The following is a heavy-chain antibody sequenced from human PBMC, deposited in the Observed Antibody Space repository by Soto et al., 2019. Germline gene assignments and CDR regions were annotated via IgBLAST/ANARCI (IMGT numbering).Heavy chain of an antibody. Sequence: SVKVSCKASGGTFSSYAISWVRQAPGQGHEWMGGIIPIFGTANYAQKFQGRVTITADKSTSTAYMELSSLRSEDTAVYYCARALRFLEWPYYYYGMDVWGQGTTVTVSS. D-gene: IGHD3-3*01. V-gene: IGHV1-69*06. J-gene: IGHJ6*02. CDR2: IIPIFGTA. CDR1: GGTFSSYA. CDR3: ARALRFLEWPYYYYGMDV.